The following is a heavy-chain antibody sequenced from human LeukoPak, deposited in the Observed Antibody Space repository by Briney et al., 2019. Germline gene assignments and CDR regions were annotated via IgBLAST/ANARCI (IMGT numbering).Heavy chain of an antibody. CDR1: GGSISSSNW. V-gene: IGHV4-4*02. CDR2: INHSGRT. J-gene: IGHJ4*02. Sequence: PSETLSLTCAVSGGSISSSNWWSWVRQPPGKGLEWIGEINHSGRTNYNPSLKSRVTISVDTSKNQFSLKLSSVTAADTAVYYCARQNYGAAPLRYWGQGTLVTVSS. D-gene: IGHD4/OR15-4a*01. CDR3: ARQNYGAAPLRY.